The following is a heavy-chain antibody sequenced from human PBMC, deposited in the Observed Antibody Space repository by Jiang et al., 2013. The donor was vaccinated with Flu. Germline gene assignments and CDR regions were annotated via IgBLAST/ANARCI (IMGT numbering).Heavy chain of an antibody. CDR1: GYTFTDYW. J-gene: IGHJ4*02. V-gene: IGHV5-51*03. Sequence: GAEVKKPGESLKISCKGSGYTFTDYWIGWVRQMPGKGLEWMGIIYRGDSNTIYSPSFQGQVTISADESINTAYLQWSSLKASDTAFYYCARRAYCGADCGDPGYFDFWGQGTLVTVSS. CDR3: ARRAYCGADCGDPGYFDF. D-gene: IGHD2-21*02. CDR2: IYRGDSNT.